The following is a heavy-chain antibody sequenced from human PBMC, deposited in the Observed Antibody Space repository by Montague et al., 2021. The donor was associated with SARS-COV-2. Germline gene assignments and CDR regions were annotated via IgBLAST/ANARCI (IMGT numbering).Heavy chain of an antibody. CDR2: ISSSGSAI. D-gene: IGHD1-26*01. V-gene: IGHV3-48*03. CDR1: GFTFSLYA. J-gene: IGHJ6*04. CDR3: ARDRRTVGATMDYYYFYGMGV. Sequence: SLRLSCAASGFTFSLYAMHWVRQAPGKGLEWVSFISSSGSAIYSADSVKGRFTISRDNAKNSLYLQMNSLRAEDTAVYYCARDRRTVGATMDYYYFYGMGVGGKGPSVPVPP.